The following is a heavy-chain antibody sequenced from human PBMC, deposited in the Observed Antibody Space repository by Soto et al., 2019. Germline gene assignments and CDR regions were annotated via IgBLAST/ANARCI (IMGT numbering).Heavy chain of an antibody. V-gene: IGHV4-30-4*01. CDR1: GGSISSGDYY. Sequence: QVQLQESGPGLVKPSQTLSLTCTVSGGSISSGDYYWSWIRQPPGKGLEWIGYIYYSGSTYYNPSLKSRVTISVDTSKNQFSLKLSSVTAADTAVYYCARGRVVVAAYWYFDLWGPGTLVTVSS. CDR3: ARGRVVVAAYWYFDL. J-gene: IGHJ2*01. D-gene: IGHD2-15*01. CDR2: IYYSGST.